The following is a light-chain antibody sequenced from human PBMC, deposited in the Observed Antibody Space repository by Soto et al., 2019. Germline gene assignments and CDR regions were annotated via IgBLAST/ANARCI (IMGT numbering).Light chain of an antibody. CDR3: QQYNTDPLT. Sequence: DIQMTQSPSTLSASVGDRVTITCRASQSISTWLAWYQQKPGKAPKLLIYKASSLEGGVPSRFGGSGSGTLFNITISRLHTDDFATYYCQQYNTDPLTFGGGTTVDIK. J-gene: IGKJ4*01. CDR2: KAS. CDR1: QSISTW. V-gene: IGKV1-5*03.